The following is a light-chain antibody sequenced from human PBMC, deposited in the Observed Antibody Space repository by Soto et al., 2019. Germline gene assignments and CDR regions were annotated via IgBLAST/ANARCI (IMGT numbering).Light chain of an antibody. CDR1: QSVSSN. CDR2: GAS. Sequence: EIVMTQSPATLSVSPGERATLSCRASQSVSSNLAWYQQKPGQAPRLLIYGASSRATGIPDRFSGSGSGTDFTLTISSLEPEDFAVYYCQQRSNWPPLFGQGTRLETK. J-gene: IGKJ5*01. CDR3: QQRSNWPPL. V-gene: IGKV3-11*01.